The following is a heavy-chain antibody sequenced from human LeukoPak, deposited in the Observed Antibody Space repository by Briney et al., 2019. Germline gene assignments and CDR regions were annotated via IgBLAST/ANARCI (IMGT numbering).Heavy chain of an antibody. V-gene: IGHV4-34*01. CDR1: GGSFSGYY. CDR2: INHSGST. J-gene: IGHJ4*02. Sequence: SETLSLTCAVYGGSFSGYYWSWIRQPPGKGLEWIGEINHSGSTNYNPSLKSRVTISVDTSKNQFSLKLSSVTAADTAVYYCARGSGVVVVVTLWGQGTLVTVSS. CDR3: ARGSGVVVVVTL. D-gene: IGHD3-22*01.